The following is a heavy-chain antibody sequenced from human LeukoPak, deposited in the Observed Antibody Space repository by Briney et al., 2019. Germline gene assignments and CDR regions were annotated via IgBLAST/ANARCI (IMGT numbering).Heavy chain of an antibody. V-gene: IGHV1-2*02. Sequence: ASVKVSCKASGYTFTGYYMHWVRQAPGQGLEWMGWINPNSGGTNYAQKFQGRVTMTRDTSISTAYMELSRLRSDDTAVYYCARDGARGPAATYYYYMDVWGKGTTVTVSS. CDR2: INPNSGGT. J-gene: IGHJ6*03. CDR1: GYTFTGYY. CDR3: ARDGARGPAATYYYYMDV.